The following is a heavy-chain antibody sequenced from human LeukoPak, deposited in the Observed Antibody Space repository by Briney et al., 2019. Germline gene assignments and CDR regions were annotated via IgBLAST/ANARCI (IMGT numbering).Heavy chain of an antibody. J-gene: IGHJ5*02. CDR3: ARVPIDSSGYYYYWFDP. V-gene: IGHV1-18*01. Sequence: ASVKVSCKASGYTFTSYGISWVRQAPGQGLEWMGWISAYNGNTNYAQKLQGRVTMTTDTSTSTAYMELRSLRSDDTAVYYCARVPIDSSGYYYYWFDPWGQGTLVTVSS. D-gene: IGHD3-22*01. CDR2: ISAYNGNT. CDR1: GYTFTSYG.